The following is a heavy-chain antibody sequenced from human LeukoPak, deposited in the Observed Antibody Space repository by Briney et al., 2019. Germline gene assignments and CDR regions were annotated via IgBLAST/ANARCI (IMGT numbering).Heavy chain of an antibody. CDR2: ISSNGATT. CDR3: VKDRSIAAPNNDFFDS. V-gene: IGHV3-64D*06. J-gene: IGHJ4*02. Sequence: GGSLRLSCSASGFTFNRFYLHWVRQAPGKGLEFVSHISSNGATTYCADSVKGRFTISRDNSKNTLYLQMSSLRADDTAVYYCVKDRSIAAPNNDFFDSWGQGALVTVSS. D-gene: IGHD6-6*01. CDR1: GFTFNRFY.